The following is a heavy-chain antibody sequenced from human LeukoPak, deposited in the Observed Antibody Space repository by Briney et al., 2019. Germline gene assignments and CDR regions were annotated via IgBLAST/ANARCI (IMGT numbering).Heavy chain of an antibody. J-gene: IGHJ4*02. V-gene: IGHV1-46*01. D-gene: IGHD2-15*01. CDR3: ARGVIVVVVAATPVDY. CDR1: GYTFTDYN. Sequence: ASVKVSCKASGYTFTDYNIHWVRQAPGQGLEWMGIINPSGGSTSYAQKFQGRVTMTRDTSTSTVYMELSSLRSEDTAVYYCARGVIVVVVAATPVDYWGQGTLVTVSS. CDR2: INPSGGST.